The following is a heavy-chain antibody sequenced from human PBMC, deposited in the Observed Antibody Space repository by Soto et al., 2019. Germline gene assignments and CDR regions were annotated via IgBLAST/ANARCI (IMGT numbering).Heavy chain of an antibody. J-gene: IGHJ4*02. CDR3: ARGRDYFDY. Sequence: PGGSLRLSCEASGFTFGDHYMSWIRQAPGRGLEWLSYKVGSGSTVSYADSVKGRFTISRDDAKNSLFLQMNSLRAEDTAVYYCARGRDYFDYWGQGILVTVSS. CDR1: GFTFGDHY. CDR2: KVGSGSTV. V-gene: IGHV3-11*01.